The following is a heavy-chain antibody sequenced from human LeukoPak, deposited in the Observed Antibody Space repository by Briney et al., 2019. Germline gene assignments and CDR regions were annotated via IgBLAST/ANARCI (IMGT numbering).Heavy chain of an antibody. J-gene: IGHJ4*02. CDR3: ARVCGGDCPGSPPKPQEDY. CDR1: GGTFSSYA. D-gene: IGHD2-21*02. V-gene: IGHV1-69*04. Sequence: ASVKVSRKASGGTFSSYAVSWVRQAPGQGLEWMGRIIPILGIANYAQKFQGRVTITADKSTSTAYMELSSLRSEDTAVYYCARVCGGDCPGSPPKPQEDYWGQGTLVTVSS. CDR2: IIPILGIA.